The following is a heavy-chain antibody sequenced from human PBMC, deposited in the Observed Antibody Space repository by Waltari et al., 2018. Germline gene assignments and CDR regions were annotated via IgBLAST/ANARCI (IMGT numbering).Heavy chain of an antibody. Sequence: QVQLVQSGAEVKKPGASVKVSCKVSGYTLTELSMHWVRQAPGNGREGMGGFDPEDGETIYAQKCQGRVTMTEDTSTDTAYMELSSLRSEDTAVYYCATTKPTIFGVGTYDYWGQGTLVTVSS. V-gene: IGHV1-24*01. CDR2: FDPEDGET. D-gene: IGHD3-3*01. CDR1: GYTLTELS. J-gene: IGHJ4*02. CDR3: ATTKPTIFGVGTYDY.